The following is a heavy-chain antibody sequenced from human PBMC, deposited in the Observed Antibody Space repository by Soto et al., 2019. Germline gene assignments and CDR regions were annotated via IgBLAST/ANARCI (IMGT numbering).Heavy chain of an antibody. CDR3: ARDRSYRCSSTSCYAFGGGYYYYGMDV. CDR2: IYYSGST. V-gene: IGHV4-59*01. J-gene: IGHJ6*02. CDR1: GGSISSYY. Sequence: SETLSLTCTVSGGSISSYYWSWIRQPPGKGLEWIGYIYYSGSTNYNPSLKSRVTISVDTSKNQFSLKLSSVTAADTAVYYCARDRSYRCSSTSCYAFGGGYYYYGMDVWGQGTTVTVSS. D-gene: IGHD2-2*01.